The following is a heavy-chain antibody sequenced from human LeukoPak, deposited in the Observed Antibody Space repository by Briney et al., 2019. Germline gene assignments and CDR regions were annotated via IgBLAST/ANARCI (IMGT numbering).Heavy chain of an antibody. CDR3: AKDRGVGSTLDY. J-gene: IGHJ4*02. CDR1: GFTFSSYG. D-gene: IGHD1-26*01. CDR2: ISYDGSYK. Sequence: GGSLRLSCAASGFTFSSYGMHWVRQAPGKGLEWVAVISYDGSYKYYTDSVKGQFTISRDNSKNTLYLQMNSLRAEDMAVYHCAKDRGVGSTLDYWGQGTLVTVSS. V-gene: IGHV3-30*18.